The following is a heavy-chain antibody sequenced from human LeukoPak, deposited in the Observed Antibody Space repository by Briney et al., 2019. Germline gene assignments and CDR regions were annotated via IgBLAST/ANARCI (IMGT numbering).Heavy chain of an antibody. CDR2: FDPEDGET. CDR1: GYTLTELS. V-gene: IGHV1-24*01. Sequence: ASVKVSCKVSGYTLTELSMHWVRQAPGKGLEWMGGFDPEDGETIYAQKFQGRVTMTEDTSTDTACMELSSLRSEDTAVYYCATQMGLLWFGGLLNYWGQGTLVTVSS. D-gene: IGHD3-10*01. CDR3: ATQMGLLWFGGLLNY. J-gene: IGHJ4*02.